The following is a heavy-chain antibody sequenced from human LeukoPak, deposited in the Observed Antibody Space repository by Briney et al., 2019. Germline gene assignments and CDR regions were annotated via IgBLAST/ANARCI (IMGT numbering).Heavy chain of an antibody. Sequence: SSILICILSIYSPPSLTALVTISRDNSKNSLYMQMNSLRAEETAVYYCARGLTRYFQHWGQGTLVTVSS. J-gene: IGHJ1*01. CDR3: ARGLTRYFQH. CDR2: ILICILSI. V-gene: IGHV3-21*01.